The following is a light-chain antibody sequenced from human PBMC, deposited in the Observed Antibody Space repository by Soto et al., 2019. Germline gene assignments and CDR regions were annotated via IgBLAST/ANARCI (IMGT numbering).Light chain of an antibody. CDR2: DNN. CDR3: GTWDSRLNVWV. Sequence: QAVVTQPPSVSAAPEQKVSISCSGSNSNIGKNFVSWYHQIPGRAPKLLIYDNNKRPSGTPDRFSGSKSGTSATLGITGLQTGDEAEYYCGTWDSRLNVWVFGGGTKLTVL. CDR1: NSNIGKNF. J-gene: IGLJ3*02. V-gene: IGLV1-51*01.